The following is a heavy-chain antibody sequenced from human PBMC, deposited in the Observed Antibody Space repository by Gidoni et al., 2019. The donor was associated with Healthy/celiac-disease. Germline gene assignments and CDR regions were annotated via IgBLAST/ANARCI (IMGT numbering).Heavy chain of an antibody. D-gene: IGHD6-19*01. CDR3: AKEQWLYDAFDI. V-gene: IGHV1-3*01. CDR1: GYTFTSYA. J-gene: IGHJ3*02. Sequence: QVQLVQSGAEVKKPGASVKGACKASGYTFTSYAMHWVRQAPGQRLEWMGWINAGNGNTKYSQKFQGRVTITRDTSASTAYMELSSLRSEDTAVYYCAKEQWLYDAFDIWGQGTMVTVSS. CDR2: INAGNGNT.